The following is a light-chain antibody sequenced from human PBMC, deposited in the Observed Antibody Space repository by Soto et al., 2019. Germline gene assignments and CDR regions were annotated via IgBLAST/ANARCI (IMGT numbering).Light chain of an antibody. CDR2: AAS. J-gene: IGKJ2*01. CDR3: QQSYSTPST. Sequence: DIQMTQSPSSLSASVGDRVTITCRASQSISSYLNWYQQKPGKAPKLLIYAASSLQSGVPSRFSGSGSGTDFTLTTSSLQPEDLATYYCQQSYSTPSTLGQGTSWRSN. V-gene: IGKV1-39*01. CDR1: QSISSY.